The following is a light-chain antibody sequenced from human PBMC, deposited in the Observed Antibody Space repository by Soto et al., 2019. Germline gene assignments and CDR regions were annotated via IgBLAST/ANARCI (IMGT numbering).Light chain of an antibody. CDR2: GAS. J-gene: IGKJ4*01. CDR3: QQYGSSPPHLT. CDR1: QSVSSSY. V-gene: IGKV3-20*01. Sequence: ELVLTQSPGTLSLSPGERATLSCRASQSVSSSYLAWYQQKPGQAPRLLIYGASSRATGIPDRFSGSGSGTDFTLTISRLEPEDFAVYYCQQYGSSPPHLTFGGGTKVDIK.